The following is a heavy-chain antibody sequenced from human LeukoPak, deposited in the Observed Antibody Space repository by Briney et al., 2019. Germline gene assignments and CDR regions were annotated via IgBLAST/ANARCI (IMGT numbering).Heavy chain of an antibody. D-gene: IGHD3-10*02. CDR1: GFIFDDYA. CDR2: ISWNSGSI. CDR3: AELGITMIGGV. J-gene: IGHJ6*04. V-gene: IGHV3-9*01. Sequence: GRSLRLSCAASGFIFDDYAMLWVRQAPGKGLEWVSGISWNSGSIGYADSVKGRFTISRDNAKNSLYLQMNSLRAEDTAVYYCAELGITMIGGVWGKGTTVSISS.